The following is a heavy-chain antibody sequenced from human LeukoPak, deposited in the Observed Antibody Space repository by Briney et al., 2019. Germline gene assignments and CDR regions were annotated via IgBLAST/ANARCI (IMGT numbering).Heavy chain of an antibody. J-gene: IGHJ4*02. CDR1: GYTLTSYY. Sequence: GASVKVSCKASGYTLTSYYMHWMRPAPGQGLEWMGIINPSSGRTSYAQKFQGRVTMTRDTSTSTVYMELSSPRSEDTAVYYCARGRYNPSYYFDYWGQGPLVTVSS. D-gene: IGHD5-24*01. CDR3: ARGRYNPSYYFDY. CDR2: INPSSGRT. V-gene: IGHV1-46*01.